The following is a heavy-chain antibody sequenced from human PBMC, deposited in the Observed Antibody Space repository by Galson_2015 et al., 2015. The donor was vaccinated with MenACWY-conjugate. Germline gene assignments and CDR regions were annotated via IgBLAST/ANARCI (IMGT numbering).Heavy chain of an antibody. Sequence: SLRLSCAASGFTFSNAWMSWVRQAPGKGLEWVGRIKSKTDGGTTDYAAPVKGRFTISRDDSKNTLYLQMNSLKTEDTAVYYCTTDDKPGDYYDSSGYYYVAYWGQGTLVTVSS. CDR3: TTDDKPGDYYDSSGYYYVAY. CDR2: IKSKTDGGTT. CDR1: GFTFSNAW. V-gene: IGHV3-15*01. D-gene: IGHD3-22*01. J-gene: IGHJ4*02.